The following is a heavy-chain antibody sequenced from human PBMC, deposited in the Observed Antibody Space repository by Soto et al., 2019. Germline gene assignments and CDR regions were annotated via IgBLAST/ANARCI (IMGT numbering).Heavy chain of an antibody. Sequence: PSQTLSLTCAISGDSVSSNSAAWNWIRQSPSRGLEWLGRTYYRSKWYNDYAVSVKSRITINPDTSKNQFSLQLNSVTPEDTAVYYCARDSSGWPNHYYYGMDVWGQGTTVTVSS. V-gene: IGHV6-1*01. J-gene: IGHJ6*02. CDR2: TYYRSKWYN. CDR1: GDSVSSNSAA. CDR3: ARDSSGWPNHYYYGMDV. D-gene: IGHD6-19*01.